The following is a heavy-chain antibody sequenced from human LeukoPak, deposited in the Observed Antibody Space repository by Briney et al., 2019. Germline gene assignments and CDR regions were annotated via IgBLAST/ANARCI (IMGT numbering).Heavy chain of an antibody. V-gene: IGHV4-4*07. Sequence: SETLSLTCTVSGGSISSYYWSWIRQPAGKGLEWIGRIYTSGSTNYNPSLKSRVTMSVDTSKNQFSLKLCSVTAADTAVYYCARDLTVVVPAAIDNDAFDIWGQGTMVTVSS. J-gene: IGHJ3*02. D-gene: IGHD2-2*01. CDR2: IYTSGST. CDR1: GGSISSYY. CDR3: ARDLTVVVPAAIDNDAFDI.